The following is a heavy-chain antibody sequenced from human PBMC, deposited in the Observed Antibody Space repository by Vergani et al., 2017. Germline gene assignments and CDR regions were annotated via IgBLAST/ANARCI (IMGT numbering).Heavy chain of an antibody. Sequence: QLQLQESGPGLVKPSETLSLTCTVSGGSISSSSYYWGWIRQPPGKGLEWIGSIYYSGSTYYNPSLKSRVTISVDTSKNQFSLKLSSVTAADTAVYYCARDRGPVRGTTSNYYYMDVWGKGTTVTVSS. D-gene: IGHD1-7*01. CDR1: GGSISSSSYY. CDR3: ARDRGPVRGTTSNYYYMDV. V-gene: IGHV4-39*07. J-gene: IGHJ6*03. CDR2: IYYSGST.